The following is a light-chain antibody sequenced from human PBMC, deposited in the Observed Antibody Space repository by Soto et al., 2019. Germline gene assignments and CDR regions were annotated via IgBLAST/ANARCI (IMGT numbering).Light chain of an antibody. J-gene: IGLJ2*01. CDR2: SNN. CDR1: SSNIGSNT. CDR3: SAWDDSLNAHVL. Sequence: QSVLTQPPSASGTPGQRVTISCSGSSSNIGSNTVNWFQQLPGTAPKLLIYSNNQRPSGVPDRFSGSKSGTSASLAISGLQSEDEADYYCSAWDDSLNAHVLFGGGTKVTVL. V-gene: IGLV1-44*01.